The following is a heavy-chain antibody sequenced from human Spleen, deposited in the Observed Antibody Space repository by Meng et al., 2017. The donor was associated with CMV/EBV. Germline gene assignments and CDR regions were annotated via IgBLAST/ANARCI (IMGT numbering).Heavy chain of an antibody. CDR3: ARDGEYCGGDCYSDY. CDR1: GYTFTGYY. V-gene: IGHV1-2*02. D-gene: IGHD2-21*01. Sequence: ASVKVSCKASGYTFTGYYMHWVRQAPGQGLEWMGWINPNSGGTDYAQRFQGRVTMSRDTSISTVYMELSRLRSDDTAVYYCARDGEYCGGDCYSDYWGQGTLVTVSS. CDR2: INPNSGGT. J-gene: IGHJ4*02.